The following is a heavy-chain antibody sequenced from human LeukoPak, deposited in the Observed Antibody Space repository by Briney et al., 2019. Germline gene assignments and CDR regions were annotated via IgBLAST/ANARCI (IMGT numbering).Heavy chain of an antibody. CDR3: ATYCSGGSCYSVRAFDI. D-gene: IGHD2-15*01. V-gene: IGHV1-18*01. J-gene: IGHJ3*02. Sequence: ASVKVSCKASGYTFTSYGISWVRQAPGQGLEWMGWISAYNGNTNYAQKLQDRVTMTTDTSTSTAYMELSSLRSEDTAVYYCATYCSGGSCYSVRAFDIWGQGTMVTVCS. CDR2: ISAYNGNT. CDR1: GYTFTSYG.